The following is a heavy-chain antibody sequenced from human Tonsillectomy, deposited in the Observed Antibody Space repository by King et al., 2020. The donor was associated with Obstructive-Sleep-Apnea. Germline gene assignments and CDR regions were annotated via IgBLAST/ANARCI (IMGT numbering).Heavy chain of an antibody. CDR1: GGSISTYY. CDR3: AREGGVSRYFDL. D-gene: IGHD6-13*01. V-gene: IGHV4-4*07. CDR2: ISASGNT. Sequence: VQLQESGPGLVKPSETLSLTCTVSGGSISTYYWTWIRQPAEKGLEWIGRISASGNTNYNPSLKSRVTMSVDPSKSPFSLNLTSVTAADTAVYYCAREGGVSRYFDLWGRGTLVSVSS. J-gene: IGHJ2*01.